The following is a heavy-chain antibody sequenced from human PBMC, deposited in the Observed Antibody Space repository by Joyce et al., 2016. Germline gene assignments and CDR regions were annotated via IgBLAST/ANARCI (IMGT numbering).Heavy chain of an antibody. V-gene: IGHV4-31*03. D-gene: IGHD2-21*02. CDR1: GVSISHTGYY. J-gene: IGHJ4*02. CDR3: AREIYCGGDCFRPFDY. CDR2: IYYNVKT. Sequence: QVQLQESGPGLVKPSQTLSLTCNVSGVSISHTGYYWDWIRQHPKAGLEWLGYIYYNVKTYYNPSLKSRLTISLDKSKNHFSLRLTSVTAADTAVYYCAREIYCGGDCFRPFDYWGQGISVTVSS.